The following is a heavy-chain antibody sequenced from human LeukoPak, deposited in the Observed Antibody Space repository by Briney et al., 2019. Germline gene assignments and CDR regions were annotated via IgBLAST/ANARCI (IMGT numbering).Heavy chain of an antibody. D-gene: IGHD5-18*01. CDR2: ISSDGSST. Sequence: GGSLRLSCAASGFTFSSYWMHWVRQAPGKGLVWVSHISSDGSSTSYADSVKGRFTISRDNAKNTLYLQMNSLRAEDTAVYYCARWDTAMRMYDYWGQRTLVTVSS. V-gene: IGHV3-74*01. J-gene: IGHJ4*02. CDR3: ARWDTAMRMYDY. CDR1: GFTFSSYW.